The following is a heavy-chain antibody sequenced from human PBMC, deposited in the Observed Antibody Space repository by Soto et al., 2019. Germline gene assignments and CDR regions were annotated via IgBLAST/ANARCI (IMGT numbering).Heavy chain of an antibody. CDR3: ARDRGDYYGSGSFNWFDP. CDR1: GYTFTSYG. J-gene: IGHJ5*02. V-gene: IGHV1-18*01. CDR2: ISAYNGNT. Sequence: QVQLVQSGAEVKKPGASVKVSCKASGYTFTSYGISWVRQAPGQGLEWMGWISAYNGNTNYAQKLQGRVTMTTDTSTSTADRERRRLRSDDTAVYYCARDRGDYYGSGSFNWFDPWGQGTLVTVSS. D-gene: IGHD3-10*01.